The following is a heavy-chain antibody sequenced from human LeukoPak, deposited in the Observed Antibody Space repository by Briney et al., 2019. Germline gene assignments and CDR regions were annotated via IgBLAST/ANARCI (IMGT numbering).Heavy chain of an antibody. CDR1: GGTFSSYA. V-gene: IGHV1-69*05. J-gene: IGHJ4*02. CDR2: IIPIFGTA. Sequence: ASVKVSCKASGGTFSSYAISWVRQAPGQGLEWMGGIIPIFGTANYAQKFQGRFTITTDESTSTAYMELSSLRSEDTAVYYCARNGDYSSTRTFDYWGQGTLVTVS. CDR3: ARNGDYSSTRTFDY. D-gene: IGHD4-17*01.